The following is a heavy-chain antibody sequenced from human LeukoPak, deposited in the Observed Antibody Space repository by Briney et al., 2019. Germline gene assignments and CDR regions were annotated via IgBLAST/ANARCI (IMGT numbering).Heavy chain of an antibody. Sequence: PGGSLRLSCAASGFTFSNYWMIWVRQAQGKGLEWVGNIKEDGSEKRYADSVRGRFTISRDNAQTSICLQMNSLRAEDTAVYYCARASKPWLQLTWGQGTLVTVSS. CDR2: IKEDGSEK. CDR3: ARASKPWLQLT. J-gene: IGHJ5*02. V-gene: IGHV3-7*05. CDR1: GFTFSNYW. D-gene: IGHD5-24*01.